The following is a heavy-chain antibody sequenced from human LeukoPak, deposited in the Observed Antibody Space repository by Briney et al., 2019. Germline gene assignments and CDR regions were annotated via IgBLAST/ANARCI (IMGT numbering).Heavy chain of an antibody. CDR2: IRSKAYGGAT. V-gene: IGHV3-49*03. J-gene: IGHJ5*02. D-gene: IGHD6-19*01. CDR1: GFTFGDYA. CDR3: TRDSLPYIAVAGNRWFDP. Sequence: LTGGSLRLSCTASGFTFGDYAMSWFRQAPGKGLEWVGFIRSKAYGGATEYAASVKGRFTISRDDSKSIAYLQMNSLKTEDTAVYYCTRDSLPYIAVAGNRWFDPWGQGTLVTVSS.